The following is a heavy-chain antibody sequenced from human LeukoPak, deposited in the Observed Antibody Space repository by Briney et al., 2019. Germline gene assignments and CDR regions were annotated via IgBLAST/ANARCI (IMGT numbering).Heavy chain of an antibody. CDR3: AKNRFADSGYDLEHDAFDI. V-gene: IGHV3-30*02. CDR2: IHHDGSNK. J-gene: IGHJ3*02. D-gene: IGHD5-12*01. CDR1: GFTFSSYG. Sequence: GGSLGLSCAASGFTFSSYGMHWVRQAPGKGLDWVAFIHHDGSNKYYADSVRGRFTISRDNSKNTLYLQMNSLRAEDTAVYYCAKNRFADSGYDLEHDAFDIWGQGTMVTVSS.